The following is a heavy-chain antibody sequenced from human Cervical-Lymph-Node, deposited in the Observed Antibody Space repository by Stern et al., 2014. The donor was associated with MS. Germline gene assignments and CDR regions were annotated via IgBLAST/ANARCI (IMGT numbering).Heavy chain of an antibody. D-gene: IGHD5/OR15-5a*01. CDR3: ATVWV. V-gene: IGHV3-48*02. CDR1: GFSFSSYT. CDR2: ISSSSSII. J-gene: IGHJ4*02. Sequence: EDQLVESGGGLVQPGGSLRLSCVASGFSFSSYTINWVRQAPGRGLEWVSYISSSSSIISYADSVKGRFTISRDNAKNLLFLQMNSLRDEDTAVYFCATVWVWGQGSLVTVSS.